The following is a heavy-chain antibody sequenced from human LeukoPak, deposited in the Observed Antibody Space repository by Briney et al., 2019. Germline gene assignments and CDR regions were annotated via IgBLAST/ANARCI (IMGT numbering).Heavy chain of an antibody. V-gene: IGHV4-59*01. D-gene: IGHD3-10*01. CDR1: GGSISSYY. CDR3: ARDGDYYGSGSYFD. CDR2: IYYSGST. Sequence: SETLSLTCTVSGGSISSYYWSWIRQPPGKGLEWIGYIYYSGSTNYNPSLTSRVTISVDTSKNQSSLTLSSVTAADTAVYYCARDGDYYGSGSYFDWGQGTLVTVSS. J-gene: IGHJ4*02.